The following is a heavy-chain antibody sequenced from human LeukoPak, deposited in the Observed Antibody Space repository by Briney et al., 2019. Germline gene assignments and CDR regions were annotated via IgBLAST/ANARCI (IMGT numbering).Heavy chain of an antibody. CDR2: IYYSGST. V-gene: IGHV4-59*01. CDR1: GGSISSYY. D-gene: IGHD3/OR15-3a*01. Sequence: PSETLSLTCTVSGGSISSYYRSWIRQPPGKGLEWIGYIYYSGSTNYNPSLKSRVTISVDTSKNQFSLKLSSVTAADTAVYYCARDRTGRFDYWGQGTLVTVSS. J-gene: IGHJ4*02. CDR3: ARDRTGRFDY.